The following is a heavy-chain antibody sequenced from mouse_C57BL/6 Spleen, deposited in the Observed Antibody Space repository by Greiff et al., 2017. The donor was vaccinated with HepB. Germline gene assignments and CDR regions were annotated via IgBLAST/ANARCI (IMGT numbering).Heavy chain of an antibody. CDR3: ASTAQATDYYAMDY. V-gene: IGHV1-42*01. D-gene: IGHD3-2*02. CDR2: INPSTGGT. Sequence: EVQLQQSGPELVKPGASVKISCKASGYSFTGYYMNWVKQSPEKSLEWIGEINPSTGGTTYNQKFKAKATLTVDKSSSTAYMQLKSLTSEDSAVYYCASTAQATDYYAMDYWGQGTSVTVSS. J-gene: IGHJ4*01. CDR1: GYSFTGYY.